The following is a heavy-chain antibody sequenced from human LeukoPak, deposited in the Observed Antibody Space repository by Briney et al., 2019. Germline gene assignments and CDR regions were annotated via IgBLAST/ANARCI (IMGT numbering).Heavy chain of an antibody. CDR1: GFTFSSFS. D-gene: IGHD6-13*01. J-gene: IGHJ4*02. V-gene: IGHV3-30*18. CDR3: AKRMGPSIAAADLDY. CDR2: ISYDGSNK. Sequence: PGGSLRLSCAASGFTFSSFSMHWVRQAPGKGLEWVAVISYDGSNKYYADSVKGRFTISRDNSKNTLYLQMNSLRAEDTAVYHCAKRMGPSIAAADLDYWGQGTLVIVSS.